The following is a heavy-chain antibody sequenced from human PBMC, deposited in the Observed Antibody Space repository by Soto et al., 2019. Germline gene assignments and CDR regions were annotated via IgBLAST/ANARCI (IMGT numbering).Heavy chain of an antibody. CDR3: ATLPGKAARPSYYYMDV. J-gene: IGHJ6*03. CDR1: GYSFTSYW. V-gene: IGHV5-51*01. CDR2: IYPGDSDT. D-gene: IGHD6-6*01. Sequence: LGESLKISCKGSGYSFTSYWIGWVRQMPGKGLEWMGIIYPGDSDTRYSPSFQGQVTISADKSISTAYLQWSSLKASDTAMYYCATLPGKAARPSYYYMDVWGKGTTVTVSS.